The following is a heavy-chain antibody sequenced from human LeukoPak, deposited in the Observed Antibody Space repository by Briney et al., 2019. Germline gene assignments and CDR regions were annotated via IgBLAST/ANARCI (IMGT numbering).Heavy chain of an antibody. CDR3: ARAPHYSNYGPYYYGMDV. V-gene: IGHV3-23*01. CDR2: ISGSGGST. CDR1: GFTFSSYA. D-gene: IGHD4-11*01. J-gene: IGHJ6*02. Sequence: GGSLRLSCAASGFTFSSYAMSWVRQAPGKGLEWVSAISGSGGSTYYADSVKGRFTISRDNAKNSLYLQMNSLRAEDTAVYYCARAPHYSNYGPYYYGMDVWGQGTTVTVSS.